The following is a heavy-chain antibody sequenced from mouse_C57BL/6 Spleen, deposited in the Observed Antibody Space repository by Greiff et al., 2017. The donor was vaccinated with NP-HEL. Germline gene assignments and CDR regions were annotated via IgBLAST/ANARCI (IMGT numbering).Heavy chain of an antibody. Sequence: VKLQQSGAELVRPGASVTLSCKASGYTFTDYEMHWVKQTPVHGLEWIGAIDPETGGTAYNQKFKGKAILTADKSSSTAYMELRSLTSEDSAVYYCTRSPTTVKYFDVWGTGTTVTVSS. J-gene: IGHJ1*03. CDR1: GYTFTDYE. CDR2: IDPETGGT. CDR3: TRSPTTVKYFDV. V-gene: IGHV1-15*01. D-gene: IGHD1-1*01.